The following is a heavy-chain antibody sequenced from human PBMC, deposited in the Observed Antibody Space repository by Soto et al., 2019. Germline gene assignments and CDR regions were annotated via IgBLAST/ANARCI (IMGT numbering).Heavy chain of an antibody. CDR2: IWYDGSNK. Sequence: GGSLRLSCAASGFTFSSYGMHWVRQAPGKGLEWVAVIWYDGSNKYYADSVKGRFTISRDNSKNTLYLQMNSLRAEDTAVYYCDRPHLPKENSYNGMDVWGQET. V-gene: IGHV3-33*01. CDR3: DRPHLPKENSYNGMDV. J-gene: IGHJ6*02. CDR1: GFTFSSYG. D-gene: IGHD1-7*01.